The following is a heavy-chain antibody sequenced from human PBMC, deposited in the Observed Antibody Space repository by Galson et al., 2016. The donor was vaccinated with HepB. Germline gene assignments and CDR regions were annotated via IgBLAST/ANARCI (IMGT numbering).Heavy chain of an antibody. CDR3: ARANVGNPFDF. D-gene: IGHD1-26*01. J-gene: IGHJ4*01. Sequence: SLRLSCAASAFTFTDYTMNWVRQAPGKGLEWVSSISSTSEYIYYTDSVKGRFTISRDNAKNSLYLPMNSLSAEDTSVYYCARANVGNPFDFGGHGTLVTVSS. CDR2: ISSTSEYI. CDR1: AFTFTDYT. V-gene: IGHV3-21*01.